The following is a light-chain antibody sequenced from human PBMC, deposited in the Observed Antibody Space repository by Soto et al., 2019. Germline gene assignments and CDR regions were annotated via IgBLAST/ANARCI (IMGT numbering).Light chain of an antibody. J-gene: IGKJ4*01. CDR3: HQYNNWPPA. CDR2: GAS. CDR1: ESVSTT. V-gene: IGKV3-15*01. Sequence: EIVMTQSPATLSVSPGERATLSCRASESVSTTLAWYQQKPGQAPRVLIYGASTRATGIPARFSGSGSGTEFTLTISSLQSEDSVVYYCHQYNNWPPAFGGGTKVEIK.